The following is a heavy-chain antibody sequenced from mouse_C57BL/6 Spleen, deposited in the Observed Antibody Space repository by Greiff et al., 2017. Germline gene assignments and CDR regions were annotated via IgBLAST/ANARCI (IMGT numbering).Heavy chain of an antibody. D-gene: IGHD1-1*01. J-gene: IGHJ2*01. V-gene: IGHV5-9*01. Sequence: EVMLVESGGGLVKPGGSLKLSCAASGFTFSSYTMSWVRQTPEKRLEWVATISGGGGNNYYPDSVKGRFTISRDNAKNTLYLQMSSLRSEDTALYYCARHPITTVVSYFDYWGQGTTLTVSS. CDR3: ARHPITTVVSYFDY. CDR1: GFTFSSYT. CDR2: ISGGGGNN.